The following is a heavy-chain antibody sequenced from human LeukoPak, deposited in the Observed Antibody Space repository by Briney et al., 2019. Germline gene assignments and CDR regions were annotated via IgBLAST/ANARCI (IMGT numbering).Heavy chain of an antibody. V-gene: IGHV3-7*01. CDR2: IKQDGSEK. J-gene: IGHJ3*01. CDR1: GFTLSNSW. D-gene: IGHD3-10*01. CDR3: AREGMVRGVPDAFDL. Sequence: GGSLRLSCVVSGFTLSNSWMSWVRQAPGKGLEWVANIKQDGSEKYYVDSVKGRFTISRDNAKNSLYLQMNSLRVEDTAVYYCAREGMVRGVPDAFDLWGQGTMVTVSS.